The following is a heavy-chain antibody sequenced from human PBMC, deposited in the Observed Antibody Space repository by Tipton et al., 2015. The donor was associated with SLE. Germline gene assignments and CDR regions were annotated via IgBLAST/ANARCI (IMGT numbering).Heavy chain of an antibody. J-gene: IGHJ3*01. CDR1: GGSISGFY. CDR2: IYYSGST. Sequence: TLSLTCTVSGGSISGFYWCWVRQRPGKGMGWSGYIYYSGSTNYNPSPKSRVTISVATSRSQLSLKLTSVTAADTAVYYCARNCGGDCFGAFDVWGQGTMVSVSP. V-gene: IGHV4-59*08. CDR3: ARNCGGDCFGAFDV. D-gene: IGHD2-21*01.